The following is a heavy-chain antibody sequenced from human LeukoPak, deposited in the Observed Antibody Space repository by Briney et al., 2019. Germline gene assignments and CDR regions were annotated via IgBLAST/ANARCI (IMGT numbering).Heavy chain of an antibody. D-gene: IGHD4-17*01. Sequence: SETLSLTCAVYGGSFSGYYWSWIRQPPGKGLEWIGEINHSGSTNYNPSLKSRVTISVDTSKNQFSLKLSSVTAADTAVYYCARAKGYGDRYYLDYWGQGTLVTVSS. CDR2: INHSGST. V-gene: IGHV4-34*01. CDR3: ARAKGYGDRYYLDY. CDR1: GGSFSGYY. J-gene: IGHJ4*02.